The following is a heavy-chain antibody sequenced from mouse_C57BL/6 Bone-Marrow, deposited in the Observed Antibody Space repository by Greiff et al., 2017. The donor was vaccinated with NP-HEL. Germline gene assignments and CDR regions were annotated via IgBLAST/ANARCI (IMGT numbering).Heavy chain of an antibody. CDR3: ARDLGPLDY. CDR1: GFTFSDYY. J-gene: IGHJ2*01. V-gene: IGHV5-16*01. D-gene: IGHD3-1*01. Sequence: EVQRVESEGGLVQPGSSMKLSCTASGFTFSDYYMAWVRQVPEKGLEWVANINSDGSSTYYMDNLKSRFIISRDNATNILYLQMSSLKSEDTATYYCARDLGPLDYWGQGTTLTVSS. CDR2: INSDGSST.